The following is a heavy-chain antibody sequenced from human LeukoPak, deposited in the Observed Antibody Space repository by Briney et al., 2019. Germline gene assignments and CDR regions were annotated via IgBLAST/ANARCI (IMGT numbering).Heavy chain of an antibody. CDR1: GGSISSSNW. Sequence: PSGTLSLTCAVSGGSISSSNWWSWVRQPPGQGLEWIGEIYHSGSTNYNPSLKSRVTISVDKSKNQFSLKLSSVTAADTAVYYCATLNPGSYYDYYYYMDVWGKGTTVTVSS. CDR2: IYHSGST. D-gene: IGHD1-26*01. V-gene: IGHV4-4*02. CDR3: ATLNPGSYYDYYYYMDV. J-gene: IGHJ6*03.